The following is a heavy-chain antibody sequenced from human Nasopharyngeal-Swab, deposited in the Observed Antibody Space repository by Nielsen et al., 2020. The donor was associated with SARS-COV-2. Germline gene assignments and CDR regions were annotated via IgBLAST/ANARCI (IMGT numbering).Heavy chain of an antibody. CDR2: ISSSGSTI. V-gene: IGHV3-48*03. Sequence: GGSLRLSCAASGFTFSSYEMNWVRQAPGKGLEWVSCISSSGSTIYYADSVKGRFTISRDNAKNSLYLQMNSLRAEDTAVYYCARAGYSSSWYLWGQGTLVTVSS. D-gene: IGHD6-13*01. CDR1: GFTFSSYE. J-gene: IGHJ5*02. CDR3: ARAGYSSSWYL.